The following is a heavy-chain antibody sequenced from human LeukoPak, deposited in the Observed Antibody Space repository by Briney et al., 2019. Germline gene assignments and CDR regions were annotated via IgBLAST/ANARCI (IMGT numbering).Heavy chain of an antibody. Sequence: ASVKVSCKASGYTFTDSYMHWVRQAPGQGLEWMGWINTNTGGTNYAQKFQGRVTMTRDTSISTAYMELSRLRSDDTAVYYCARDRLYCSSSSCYARDFDYWGQGTLVTVSS. CDR2: INTNTGGT. V-gene: IGHV1-2*02. J-gene: IGHJ4*02. D-gene: IGHD2-2*01. CDR3: ARDRLYCSSSSCYARDFDY. CDR1: GYTFTDSY.